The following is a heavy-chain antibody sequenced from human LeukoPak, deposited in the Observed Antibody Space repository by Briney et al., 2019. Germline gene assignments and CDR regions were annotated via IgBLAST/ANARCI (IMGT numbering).Heavy chain of an antibody. Sequence: GASVTVSCEASGGTFSSYAISWVRQAPGQGLEWMGGIIPIFGTANYAQKFQGRVTITTDESTSTAYMELSSLRSEDTAVYYCATRAGRDYYYYYMDVWGKGTTVTVSS. CDR3: ATRAGRDYYYYYMDV. CDR2: IIPIFGTA. V-gene: IGHV1-69*05. CDR1: GGTFSSYA. J-gene: IGHJ6*03.